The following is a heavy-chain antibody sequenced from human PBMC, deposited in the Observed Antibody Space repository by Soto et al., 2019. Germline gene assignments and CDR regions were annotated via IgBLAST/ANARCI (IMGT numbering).Heavy chain of an antibody. V-gene: IGHV1-18*01. CDR3: ARDSSCTNGVCSIIAAAGTPWFDP. D-gene: IGHD2-8*01. J-gene: IGHJ5*02. CDR2: ISAYNGNT. Sequence: ASVKVSCKASGYTFTSYGISWVRQAPGQGLEWMGWISAYNGNTNYAQKLQGRVTMTTDTSTSTAYMELSSLRSEDTAVYYCARDSSCTNGVCSIIAAAGTPWFDPWGQGTLVTVSS. CDR1: GYTFTSYG.